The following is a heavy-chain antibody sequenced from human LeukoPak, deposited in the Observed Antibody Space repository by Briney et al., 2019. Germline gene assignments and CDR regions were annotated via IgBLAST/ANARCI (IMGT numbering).Heavy chain of an antibody. D-gene: IGHD1-7*01. J-gene: IGHJ6*02. Sequence: PGGSLRLSCAASGFTFSNAWMSWVRQAPGKGLEWVGRIKSKTDGGTTDYAAPVKGRFTISRDDSKNMLYLQMNSLKAEDTAVYYCTTVLRTTYYYGMDVWGQGTTVTVSS. CDR3: TTVLRTTYYYGMDV. V-gene: IGHV3-15*01. CDR1: GFTFSNAW. CDR2: IKSKTDGGTT.